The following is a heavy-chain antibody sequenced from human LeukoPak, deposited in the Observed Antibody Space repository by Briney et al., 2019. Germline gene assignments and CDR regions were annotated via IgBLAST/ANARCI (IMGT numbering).Heavy chain of an antibody. D-gene: IGHD2-2*01. CDR2: IKQDGSEK. V-gene: IGHV3-7*01. J-gene: IGHJ6*03. CDR1: GFTFSSYW. CDR3: ARDDCSSTSCYLGYYYYYYMDV. Sequence: GGSLRLSCAASGFTFSSYWMSWVRQAPGKGLEWVANIKQDGSEKYYVDSVKGQFTISRDNAKNSLYLQMNSLRAEDTAVYYCARDDCSSTSCYLGYYYYYYMDVWGKGTTVTVSS.